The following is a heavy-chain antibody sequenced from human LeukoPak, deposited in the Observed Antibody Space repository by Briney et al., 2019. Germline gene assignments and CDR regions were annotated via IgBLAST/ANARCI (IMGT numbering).Heavy chain of an antibody. D-gene: IGHD3-10*01. V-gene: IGHV4-34*01. CDR1: GGSFSGYY. CDR3: ARQRGTTMVRGVRNTFDY. J-gene: IGHJ4*02. CDR2: INHSGST. Sequence: SETLSPTCAVYGGSFSGYYWSWIRQPPGKGLEWIGEINHSGSTNHNPSLKSRVTISVDTSKNQFSLKLSSVTAADTAVYYCARQRGTTMVRGVRNTFDYWGQGTLVTVSS.